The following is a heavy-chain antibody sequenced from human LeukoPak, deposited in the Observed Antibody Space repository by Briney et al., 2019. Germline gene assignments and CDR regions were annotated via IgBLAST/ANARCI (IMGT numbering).Heavy chain of an antibody. D-gene: IGHD6-19*01. J-gene: IGHJ4*02. CDR3: ARWLYSSGWAIDY. CDR1: GFTFSNFY. Sequence: GGSLRLSCVVSGFTFSNFYMSWVRQAPGKGLEWVANIRQDGSGEFYADSVKGRFTVSRDNAKNSLYLQMNSLRVEDTAVYYCARWLYSSGWAIDYWGQGTLVIVSS. CDR2: IRQDGSGE. V-gene: IGHV3-7*01.